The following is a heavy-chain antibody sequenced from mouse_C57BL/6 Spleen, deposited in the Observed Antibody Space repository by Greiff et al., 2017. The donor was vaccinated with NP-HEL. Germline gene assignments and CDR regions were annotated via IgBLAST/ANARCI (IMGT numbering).Heavy chain of an antibody. CDR3: ASHHYGEAMDY. CDR1: GYAFSSSW. V-gene: IGHV1-82*01. Sequence: QVQLQQSGPELVKPGASVKISCKASGYAFSSSWMNWVKQRPGKGLEWIGRIYPGDGDTNYNGKFKGKATLTADKSSSTAYMQLSSLTSEDSAVYFCASHHYGEAMDYWGQGTSVTVSS. D-gene: IGHD1-2*01. J-gene: IGHJ4*01. CDR2: IYPGDGDT.